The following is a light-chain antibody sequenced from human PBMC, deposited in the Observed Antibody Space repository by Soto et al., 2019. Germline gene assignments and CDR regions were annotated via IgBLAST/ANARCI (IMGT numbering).Light chain of an antibody. J-gene: IGLJ1*01. CDR1: TSDIGNYNC. CDR2: QVN. V-gene: IGLV2-14*01. CDR3: STYTGSNTPYV. Sequence: QSVLTQPASVSGSPGQSISISCTGATSDIGNYNCFSWYQQLPGKAPKLIIYQVNKRPSGVSYRFSGSKSGNSASLTISGLQADDEADYYCSTYTGSNTPYVFGTGTKVTVL.